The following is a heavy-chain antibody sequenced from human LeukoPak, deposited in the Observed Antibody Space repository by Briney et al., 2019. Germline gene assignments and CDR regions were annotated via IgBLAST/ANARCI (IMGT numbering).Heavy chain of an antibody. V-gene: IGHV3-48*01. CDR3: ASQAGVYYYYMDV. CDR2: ISSNTGTI. J-gene: IGHJ6*03. D-gene: IGHD3-10*01. CDR1: GFTFSSYS. Sequence: PGGSLRLSCIASGFTFSSYSMNWVRQAPGKGLEWISYISSNTGTIYYADSVKGRFTISRDNAKNSLYLQMNSLRAEDTAVYYCASQAGVYYYYMDVWGKGTTVTVSS.